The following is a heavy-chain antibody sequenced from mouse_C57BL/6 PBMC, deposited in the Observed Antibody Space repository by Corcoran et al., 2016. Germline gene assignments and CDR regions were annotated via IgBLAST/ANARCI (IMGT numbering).Heavy chain of an antibody. J-gene: IGHJ3*01. Sequence: DVQLQESGPGLVKPSQSLSLTCSVTGYSITSGYYWNWIRQFPGNKLEWMGYISYDGSNNYNPSLKNRISITRDTSKNQFFLKLNSVTTEDTATYYCANAEGSHYYGREAYWGQGTLVTVSA. CDR1: GYSITSGYY. CDR2: ISYDGSN. V-gene: IGHV3-6*01. CDR3: ANAEGSHYYGREAY. D-gene: IGHD1-1*01.